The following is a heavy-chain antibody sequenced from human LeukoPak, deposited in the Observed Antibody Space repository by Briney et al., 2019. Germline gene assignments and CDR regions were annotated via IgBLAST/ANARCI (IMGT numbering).Heavy chain of an antibody. CDR2: FFYSGST. Sequence: PSETLSLTCTVSGGSISSSSYSWGWIRQPPGKGLEWIGSFFYSGSTYYSPSFKSRVTIPVDTSKNQFSLKLSSVTAADTAVYYCARTAVAGTRWFDPWGQGTLVTVSS. D-gene: IGHD6-19*01. CDR1: GGSISSSSYS. J-gene: IGHJ5*02. V-gene: IGHV4-39*01. CDR3: ARTAVAGTRWFDP.